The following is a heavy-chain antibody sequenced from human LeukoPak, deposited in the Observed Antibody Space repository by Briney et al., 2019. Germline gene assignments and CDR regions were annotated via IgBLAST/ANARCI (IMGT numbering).Heavy chain of an antibody. Sequence: PSETLSLTCTVSGVSISSGGYYWSWIRQHSGKGLEWIGYIYYSGSTYYNPSLKSRVTISVDTSKNQFSLKLSSVTAADTAVYYCVGQQLVPADFDYWGQGTLVTVSS. V-gene: IGHV4-31*03. CDR1: GVSISSGGYY. CDR3: VGQQLVPADFDY. CDR2: IYYSGST. J-gene: IGHJ4*02. D-gene: IGHD6-6*01.